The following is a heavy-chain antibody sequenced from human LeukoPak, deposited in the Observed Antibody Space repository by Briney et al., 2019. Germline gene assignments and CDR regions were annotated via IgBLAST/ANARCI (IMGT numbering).Heavy chain of an antibody. CDR3: AKDPTRYYYDSSGYNEANFDY. J-gene: IGHJ4*02. V-gene: IGHV3-21*04. CDR1: GFTFSSYS. D-gene: IGHD3-22*01. CDR2: ISSSSSYI. Sequence: PGGSLRLSCAASGFTFSSYSMNWVRQAPGKGLEWVSSISSSSSYIYYADSVKGRFTISRDNSKNTLYLQMNSLRAEDTAVYYCAKDPTRYYYDSSGYNEANFDYWGQGTLVTVSS.